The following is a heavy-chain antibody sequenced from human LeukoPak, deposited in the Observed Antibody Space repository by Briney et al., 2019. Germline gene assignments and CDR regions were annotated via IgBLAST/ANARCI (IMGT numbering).Heavy chain of an antibody. V-gene: IGHV3-23*01. CDR2: ISNSGGST. CDR1: GFTFSSYA. Sequence: SGGSLRLSCAASGFTFSSYAMSWVRQAPGKGLEWASVISNSGGSTYYADSVKGRFTISRDNSKNTLYLQMNSLRAEDTALYYCAKNDQFSGSWYFDCWGQGTLVTVSS. J-gene: IGHJ4*02. D-gene: IGHD1-26*01. CDR3: AKNDQFSGSWYFDC.